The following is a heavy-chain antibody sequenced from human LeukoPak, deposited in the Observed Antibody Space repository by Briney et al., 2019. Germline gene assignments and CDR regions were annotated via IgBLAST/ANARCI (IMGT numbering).Heavy chain of an antibody. Sequence: SETLSLTCTDSGGSISSSGSHWGWIRQPPGKGLEWIGSVYYSGNTYNPSLKSRVTISVDTSKNQFSLNLTSVNAADTAIYYCARVMAARREDLNWFDPWGQGTLVTVSS. J-gene: IGHJ5*02. V-gene: IGHV4-39*07. D-gene: IGHD6-6*01. CDR2: VYYSGNT. CDR1: GGSISSSGSH. CDR3: ARVMAARREDLNWFDP.